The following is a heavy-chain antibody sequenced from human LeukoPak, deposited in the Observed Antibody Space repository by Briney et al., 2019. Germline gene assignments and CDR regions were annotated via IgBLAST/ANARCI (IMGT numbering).Heavy chain of an antibody. CDR2: IKPNGNDK. CDR1: GFTFNIHW. D-gene: IGHD6-19*01. CDR3: ARDSSGWNIPDY. J-gene: IGHJ4*02. V-gene: IGHV3-7*03. Sequence: GGSLRLSCAASGFTFNIHWMTWVRQTPGKGLEWVATIKPNGNDKFFVDSVKGRFTVSRDNAKNSLYLQMNSLRAEDTAVYYCARDSSGWNIPDYWGQGTLVTVSS.